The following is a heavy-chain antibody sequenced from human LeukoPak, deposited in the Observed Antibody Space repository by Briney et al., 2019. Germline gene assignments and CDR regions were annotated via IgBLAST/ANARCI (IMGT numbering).Heavy chain of an antibody. CDR3: AVLEWGWDSSGYYFEYFQH. V-gene: IGHV1-2*02. Sequence: ASVKVSCKASGYTFTGYYMHWVRQAPGQGLEWMGWINPNSGSTNYAQKFQGRVTITRDTSISTAYMELSRLRSDDTAVYYCAVLEWGWDSSGYYFEYFQHWGQGTLVTVSS. J-gene: IGHJ1*01. CDR1: GYTFTGYY. CDR2: INPNSGST. D-gene: IGHD3-22*01.